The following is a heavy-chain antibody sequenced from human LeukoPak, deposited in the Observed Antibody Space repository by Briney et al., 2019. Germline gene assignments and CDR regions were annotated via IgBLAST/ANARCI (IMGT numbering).Heavy chain of an antibody. D-gene: IGHD3-3*01. Sequence: ASVKVSCKASGYTFTGYYMHWVRQAPGQGLEWMGWINPNSGGTNYAQKFQGRVTMTRDTSISTAYVELSRLRSDDTAVYYCARDRDYAFWSGYVYYFDYWGQGTLVTVSS. CDR2: INPNSGGT. V-gene: IGHV1-2*02. CDR1: GYTFTGYY. CDR3: ARDRDYAFWSGYVYYFDY. J-gene: IGHJ4*02.